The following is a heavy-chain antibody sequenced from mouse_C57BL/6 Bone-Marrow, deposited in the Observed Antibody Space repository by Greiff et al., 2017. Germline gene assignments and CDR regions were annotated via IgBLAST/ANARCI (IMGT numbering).Heavy chain of an antibody. CDR3: TRVGDDYEYLDD. CDR2: IYPGDGDT. CDR1: GYAFSSSW. Sequence: VQLQQSGPELVKPGASVKISCKASGYAFSSSWMNWVKQRPGQGLEWIGRIYPGDGDTNYNGKFKGKATLTADKSSSTAYMPLSSLTSEDSAVYFCTRVGDDYEYLDDWGTGTTVTVSS. J-gene: IGHJ1*03. V-gene: IGHV1-82*01. D-gene: IGHD2-4*01.